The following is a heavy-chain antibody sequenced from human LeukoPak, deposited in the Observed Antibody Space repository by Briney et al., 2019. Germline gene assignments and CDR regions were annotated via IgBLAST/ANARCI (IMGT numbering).Heavy chain of an antibody. J-gene: IGHJ3*02. D-gene: IGHD3-9*01. Sequence: SGGSLRLSCAASGFTFSSYAMSWVRQAPGKGLEWVSAISGSGGSTYYADSVKGRFTISRDNSKNTLYLQMNSLRAEDTAVYYCAKRRYFDWLTLDAFDIWGQGTMVTVSS. CDR3: AKRRYFDWLTLDAFDI. V-gene: IGHV3-23*01. CDR2: ISGSGGST. CDR1: GFTFSSYA.